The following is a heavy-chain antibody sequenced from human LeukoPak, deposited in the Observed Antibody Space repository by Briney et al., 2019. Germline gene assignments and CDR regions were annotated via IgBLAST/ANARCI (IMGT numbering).Heavy chain of an antibody. V-gene: IGHV3-23*01. Sequence: PGGSLRLSCAASGFTFSSYGMHWVRQSPGKGLEWVSGISGSGGSTYYADSVKGRFTISRDNSKNTLYLQMNSLRAEDTALYYCAKDDRLAYDSSGYYYARFDYWGQGTLVTVSS. CDR1: GFTFSSYG. J-gene: IGHJ4*02. D-gene: IGHD3-22*01. CDR3: AKDDRLAYDSSGYYYARFDY. CDR2: ISGSGGST.